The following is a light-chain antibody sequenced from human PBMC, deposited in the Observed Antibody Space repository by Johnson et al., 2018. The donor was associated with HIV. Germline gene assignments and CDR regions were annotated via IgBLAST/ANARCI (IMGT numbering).Light chain of an antibody. CDR1: SSDMGNYA. CDR3: GTWESSLSAGYV. V-gene: IGLV1-51*02. J-gene: IGLJ1*01. Sequence: QSVLTQPPSVSAAPGQKVTISCSGSSSDMGNYAVSWYQQLPGTAPKLLIYENNKRPSGIPDRFSGSKSATSATLGITGLQTWDEADYYCGTWESSLSAGYVFGAGTKVTVL. CDR2: ENN.